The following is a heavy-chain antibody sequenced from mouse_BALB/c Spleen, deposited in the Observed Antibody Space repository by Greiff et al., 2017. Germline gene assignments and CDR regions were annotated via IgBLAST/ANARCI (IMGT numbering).Heavy chain of an antibody. CDR1: GYTFTDYE. CDR3: TRYPLGY. J-gene: IGHJ2*01. V-gene: IGHV1-15*01. Sequence: VKLQESGAELVRPGASVTLSCKASGYTFTDYEMHWVKQTPVHGLEWIGAIDPETGGTAYNQKFKGKATLTADKSSSTAYMELRSLTSEDSAVYYCTRYPLGYWGQGTTLTVSS. CDR2: IDPETGGT.